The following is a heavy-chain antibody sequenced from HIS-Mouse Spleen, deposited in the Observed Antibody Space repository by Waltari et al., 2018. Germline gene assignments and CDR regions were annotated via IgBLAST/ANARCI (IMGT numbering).Heavy chain of an antibody. Sequence: QLQLQESGPGLVKPSETLSLTCTVSGGSISSSSYYWGWIRQPPGKGLAWIGSIDYSGSTYSNPSLKSRVTISVDTSKNQFSLKLSSVTAADTAVYYCAREIPYSSSWYDWYFDLWGRGTLVTVSS. V-gene: IGHV4-39*07. CDR3: AREIPYSSSWYDWYFDL. CDR2: IDYSGST. J-gene: IGHJ2*01. D-gene: IGHD6-13*01. CDR1: GGSISSSSYY.